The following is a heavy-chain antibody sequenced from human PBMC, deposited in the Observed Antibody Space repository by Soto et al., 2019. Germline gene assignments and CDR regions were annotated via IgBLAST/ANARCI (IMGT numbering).Heavy chain of an antibody. V-gene: IGHV3-33*01. CDR1: GFTFSRYG. CDR2: IWYDGSNK. D-gene: IGHD3-10*01. CDR3: AREGRMTEYYFDY. Sequence: GGSLRLSCAASGFTFSRYGMHWVRQAPGKGLEWVAVIWYDGSNKYYADSVKGRFTISRDNSKNTLYLQMNSLRAEDTAVYYCAREGRMTEYYFDYWGQGTLVTVSS. J-gene: IGHJ4*02.